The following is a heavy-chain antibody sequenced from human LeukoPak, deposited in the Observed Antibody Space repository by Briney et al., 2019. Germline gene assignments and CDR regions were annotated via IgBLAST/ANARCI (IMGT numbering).Heavy chain of an antibody. CDR1: GFTFSSYA. J-gene: IGHJ4*02. CDR3: AREFTALDY. D-gene: IGHD5-18*01. V-gene: IGHV3-30-3*01. CDR2: ISYDGSNK. Sequence: SGGSLRLSCAASGFTFSSYAMHWVRQAPGKELEWVAVISYDGSNKYYADSVKGRFTISRDNSKNTLYLQMNSLRAEDTAAYYCAREFTALDYWGQGTLVTVSS.